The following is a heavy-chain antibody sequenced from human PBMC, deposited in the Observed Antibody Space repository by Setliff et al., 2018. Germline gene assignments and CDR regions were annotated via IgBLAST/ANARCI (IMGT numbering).Heavy chain of an antibody. Sequence: PGGSLRLSCAASGFTFDDYAMHWVRQAPGKGLEWVSGISWNSGSIGYADSVKGRFTISRDNAKNSLYLQMNSLRADDTAVYYCMKKIIAGGGPPYDYFDYWGQGTLVTVSS. J-gene: IGHJ4*02. CDR2: ISWNSGSI. CDR3: MKKIIAGGGPPYDYFDY. D-gene: IGHD1-26*01. CDR1: GFTFDDYA. V-gene: IGHV3-9*01.